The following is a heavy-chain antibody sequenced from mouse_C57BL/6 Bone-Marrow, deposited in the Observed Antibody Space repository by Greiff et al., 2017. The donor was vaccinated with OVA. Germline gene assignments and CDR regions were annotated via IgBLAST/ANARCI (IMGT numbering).Heavy chain of an antibody. CDR2: IHPNSGST. CDR1: GYTFTSYW. J-gene: IGHJ2*01. Sequence: QVQLKQPGAELVKPGASVKLSCKASGYTFTSYWMHWVKQRPGPGLEWIGMIHPNSGSTNYNEKLKSKATLTVDKSSSTASMQLSSLTSEDSAVYYSSRGDYYGSSTDYWGQGTTLTVSS. V-gene: IGHV1-64*01. CDR3: SRGDYYGSSTDY. D-gene: IGHD1-1*01.